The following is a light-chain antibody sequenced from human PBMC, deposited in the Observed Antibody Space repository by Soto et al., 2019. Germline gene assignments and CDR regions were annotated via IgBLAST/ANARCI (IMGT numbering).Light chain of an antibody. Sequence: QSVLTQPPSASSTPGQTVTISCSGSTSNIETFYVYWYQHLPGTAPKLLIQRNNQRPSGVPARFSGSKSGTSASLAISGLRSEDEADYYCGGWDDSLSGPVFGGGTKLTVL. CDR2: RNN. CDR1: TSNIETFY. V-gene: IGLV1-47*01. CDR3: GGWDDSLSGPV. J-gene: IGLJ2*01.